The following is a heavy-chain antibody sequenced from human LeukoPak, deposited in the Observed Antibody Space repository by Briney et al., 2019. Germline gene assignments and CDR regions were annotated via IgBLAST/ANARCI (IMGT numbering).Heavy chain of an antibody. CDR1: GFTFSSYS. Sequence: GGSLRLSCAGSGFTFSSYSMNWVRQAPGKGLEWVSHITASGTAMFYADSVKGRFTISRDNAKNSLYLQMNSLRDEDTAVYYCASSGSYRFDYWGQGTLVTVPS. CDR3: ASSGSYRFDY. V-gene: IGHV3-48*02. D-gene: IGHD1-26*01. J-gene: IGHJ4*02. CDR2: ITASGTAM.